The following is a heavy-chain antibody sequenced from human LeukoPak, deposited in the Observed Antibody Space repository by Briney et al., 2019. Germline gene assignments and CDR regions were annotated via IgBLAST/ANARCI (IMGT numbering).Heavy chain of an antibody. D-gene: IGHD2-15*01. CDR3: AKDVAYCSGGSCYLLNWFDP. V-gene: IGHV3-33*06. CDR1: GFTFSSYG. Sequence: GRSLRLSCAASGFTFSSYGMQWVRQAPGKGLEWVAVIWYDGSNKYYADSVKGRFTTSRDNSKNTLYLQMNSLRAEDTAVYYCAKDVAYCSGGSCYLLNWFDPWGQGTLVTVSS. CDR2: IWYDGSNK. J-gene: IGHJ5*02.